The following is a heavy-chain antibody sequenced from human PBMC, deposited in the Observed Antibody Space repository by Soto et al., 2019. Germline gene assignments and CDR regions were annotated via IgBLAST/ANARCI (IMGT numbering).Heavy chain of an antibody. CDR1: GYTFTSYG. CDR2: ISAYNGNT. V-gene: IGHV1-18*01. J-gene: IGHJ4*02. D-gene: IGHD3-9*01. Sequence: ASVKVSCKASGYTFTSYGISWVRQAPGQGLEWMGWISAYNGNTNYAPKLQGRVTMTTDTSTSTAYKELRSLRSDDTAVYYCARAVLRYFDWPPYYFDYWGQGTLVTVSS. CDR3: ARAVLRYFDWPPYYFDY.